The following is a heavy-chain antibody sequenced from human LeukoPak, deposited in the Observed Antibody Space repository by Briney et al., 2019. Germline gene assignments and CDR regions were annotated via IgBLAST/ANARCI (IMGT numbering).Heavy chain of an antibody. CDR2: MSGDATST. Sequence: GGSLRLSCVASGFTFSSYEMNWVRQAPGKGLEWVSTMSGDATSTYYADSVKGRFTISRDNSKTTLFLQMNSLRAEDTAVYYCAKRTSGSSWYSSDSWGQGTLVTVSS. CDR3: AKRTSGSSWYSSDS. V-gene: IGHV3-23*01. J-gene: IGHJ4*02. D-gene: IGHD6-13*01. CDR1: GFTFSSYE.